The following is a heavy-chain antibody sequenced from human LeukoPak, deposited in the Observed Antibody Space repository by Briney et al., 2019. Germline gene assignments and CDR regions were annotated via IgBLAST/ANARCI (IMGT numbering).Heavy chain of an antibody. CDR1: GGTFSSYA. J-gene: IGHJ3*02. Sequence: SVKVSCKASGGTFSSYAISWVRQAPGQGLEWMGGIIPIFGTANYAQKFQGRVTITADESTSTAYMELSSLRSEDTAVYYCARAPPEARGAFDIWGQGTMVTVSS. V-gene: IGHV1-69*13. CDR2: IIPIFGTA. CDR3: ARAPPEARGAFDI.